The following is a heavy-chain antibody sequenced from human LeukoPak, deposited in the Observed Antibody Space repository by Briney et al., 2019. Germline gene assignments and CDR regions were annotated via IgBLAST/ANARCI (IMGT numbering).Heavy chain of an antibody. D-gene: IGHD5-18*01. Sequence: GGSLRLSCAASGFTFSSYWMSWVRQAPGKGLEWVANIKQDGSEKYYVDSVKGRFTISRDNAKNSLYLQMNSLRAEDAAVYYCARGNTASAFDIWGQGTMVTVSS. CDR1: GFTFSSYW. CDR3: ARGNTASAFDI. J-gene: IGHJ3*02. V-gene: IGHV3-7*01. CDR2: IKQDGSEK.